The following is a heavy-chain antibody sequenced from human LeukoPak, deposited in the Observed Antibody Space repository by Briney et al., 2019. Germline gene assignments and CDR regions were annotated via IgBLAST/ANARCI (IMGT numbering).Heavy chain of an antibody. D-gene: IGHD2-21*02. CDR1: GYTFNSYY. Sequence: ASVKVSCKASGYTFNSYYMHWVRRAPGQGLEWMGIINPSGDFTSYAQKFQGRVTMTKDTSTSTVYMELSSLTSDDTAVYYCARTYCAEDCSIRYFDYWGQGTLVTVSS. CDR2: INPSGDFT. CDR3: ARTYCAEDCSIRYFDY. V-gene: IGHV1-46*02. J-gene: IGHJ4*02.